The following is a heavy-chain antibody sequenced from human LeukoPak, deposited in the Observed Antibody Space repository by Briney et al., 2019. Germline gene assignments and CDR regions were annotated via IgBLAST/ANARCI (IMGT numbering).Heavy chain of an antibody. CDR1: GFTFSSYG. J-gene: IGHJ4*02. CDR3: ARGLWVSGSDHFDY. V-gene: IGHV3-30*02. Sequence: GGSLRLSCAASGFTFSSYGVHWVRQAPGKGLGWVAFTRYDGSNKSYADSVKGRFTISRDNSENTVDLQMHSLRPEDTAIYYCARGLWVSGSDHFDYWGQGTLVTVSS. CDR2: TRYDGSNK. D-gene: IGHD4/OR15-4a*01.